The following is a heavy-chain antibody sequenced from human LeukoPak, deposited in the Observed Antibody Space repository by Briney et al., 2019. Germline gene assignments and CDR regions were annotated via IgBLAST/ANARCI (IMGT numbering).Heavy chain of an antibody. CDR2: IYYSGST. J-gene: IGHJ5*02. V-gene: IGHV4-59*01. CDR3: ARARPDGMGIWHNWFDP. CDR1: GGSISSYY. D-gene: IGHD6-13*01. Sequence: SETLSLTCTVSGGSISSYYWSWIRQPPGKGLEWIGCIYYSGSTNYNPSLKSRVTISVDTSKNQFSLKLSSVTAADTAVYYCARARPDGMGIWHNWFDPWGQGTLVTVSS.